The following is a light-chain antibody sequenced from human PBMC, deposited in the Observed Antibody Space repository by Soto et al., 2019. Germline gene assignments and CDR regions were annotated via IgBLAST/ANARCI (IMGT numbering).Light chain of an antibody. CDR2: DVT. CDR1: SSDVGGYNY. J-gene: IGLJ3*02. Sequence: QSALTQPASVSGSPGQSITISCTGTSSDVGGYNYVSWYQHHPGKAPKLMIYDVTNRPSGVSNRFSGSKSGNTASLTISGLQAEDEADYYCTSYTTGGPNLVFGGGATLTVL. V-gene: IGLV2-14*03. CDR3: TSYTTGGPNLV.